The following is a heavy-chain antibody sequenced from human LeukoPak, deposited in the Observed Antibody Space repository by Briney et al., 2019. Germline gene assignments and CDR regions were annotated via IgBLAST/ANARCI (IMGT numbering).Heavy chain of an antibody. CDR1: GDSVSSYY. J-gene: IGHJ2*01. Sequence: SETLSLTCTVSGDSVSSYYWGWIRRSPGKGLECLGYISTSGSTNYHPSLKSRVAISADTSNNQVSLKLRSVTAADTAVYYCASLIVTPYWYFDLWGRGTLVTVSS. V-gene: IGHV4-4*09. D-gene: IGHD3-22*01. CDR2: ISTSGST. CDR3: ASLIVTPYWYFDL.